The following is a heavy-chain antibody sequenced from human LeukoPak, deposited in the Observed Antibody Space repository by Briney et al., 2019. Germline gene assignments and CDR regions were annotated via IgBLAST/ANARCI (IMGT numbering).Heavy chain of an antibody. CDR2: IYYSGST. J-gene: IGHJ4*02. CDR1: GDSISSYY. V-gene: IGHV4-59*08. CDR3: ARHNGGSGPTLDH. Sequence: SETLSLTCSVSGDSISSYYWSWIRQPPGKGLEWIGYIYYSGSTNYNPSLKSRVTISVDTSKNQFSLKLSSVTAADTAVYYCARHNGGSGPTLDHWGQGTLVTVSS. D-gene: IGHD3-10*01.